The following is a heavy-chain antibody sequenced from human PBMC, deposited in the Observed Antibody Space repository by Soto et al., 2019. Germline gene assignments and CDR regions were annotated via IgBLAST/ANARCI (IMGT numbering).Heavy chain of an antibody. CDR3: AKDSRIVVVTAPYDY. CDR1: SHG. D-gene: IGHD2-21*02. CDR2: ISYDGSNK. J-gene: IGHJ4*02. V-gene: IGHV3-30*18. Sequence: SHGMHWVRQAPGKGLEWVAVISYDGSNKYYADSVKGRFTISRDNSKNTLYLQMNSLRAEETAVYYCAKDSRIVVVTAPYDYWGQGTLVTVSS.